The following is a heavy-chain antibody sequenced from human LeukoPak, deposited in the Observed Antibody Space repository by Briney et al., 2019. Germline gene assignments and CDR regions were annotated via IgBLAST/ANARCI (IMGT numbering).Heavy chain of an antibody. CDR1: GFTFSNYA. D-gene: IGHD3-22*01. CDR3: AKYDYCDSSGYYGSFSDY. Sequence: PGGSLRLSCAASGFTFSNYAMSWVRQAPGKGLEWVSAISGSGGSTYYADSVKGRFTISRDNSKNTLYLQMNSLIAEDTAVYYCAKYDYCDSSGYYGSFSDYWGQGTLVTVSS. J-gene: IGHJ4*02. V-gene: IGHV3-23*01. CDR2: ISGSGGST.